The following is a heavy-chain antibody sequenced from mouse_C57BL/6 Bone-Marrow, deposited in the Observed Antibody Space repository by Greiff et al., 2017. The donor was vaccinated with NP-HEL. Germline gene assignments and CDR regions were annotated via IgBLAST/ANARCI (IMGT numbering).Heavy chain of an antibody. CDR1: GFTFSSYG. CDR2: INSGGSYT. V-gene: IGHV5-6*01. J-gene: IGHJ3*01. CDR3: ASPYSNYAWFAY. D-gene: IGHD2-5*01. Sequence: DVHLVESGGDLVKPGGSLKLSCAASGFTFSSYGMSWVRQTPDKRLEWVATINSGGSYTYYPDSVKGRFTISRDNAKNTLYLQMSSLKSEDTAMYYCASPYSNYAWFAYWGQGTLVTVSA.